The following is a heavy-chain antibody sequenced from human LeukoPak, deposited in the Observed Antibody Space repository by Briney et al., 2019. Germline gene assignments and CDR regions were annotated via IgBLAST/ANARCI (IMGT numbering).Heavy chain of an antibody. Sequence: GRSLRLSCAASRFTFSSYGMHWVRQAPGKGLEWVAIISYDGSNQYYADSVKGRFTISRGNSKNTLYLQMNSLRAEDTAVYYCAKDGPYGDHEIDYWGQGTLVTVSS. V-gene: IGHV3-30*18. CDR1: RFTFSSYG. D-gene: IGHD4-17*01. J-gene: IGHJ4*02. CDR3: AKDGPYGDHEIDY. CDR2: ISYDGSNQ.